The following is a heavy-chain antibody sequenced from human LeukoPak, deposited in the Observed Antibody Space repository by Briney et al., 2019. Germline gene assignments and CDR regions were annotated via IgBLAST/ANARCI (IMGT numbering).Heavy chain of an antibody. CDR1: GFTFDDYA. D-gene: IGHD3-9*01. CDR2: ISWNSGSI. J-gene: IGHJ4*02. Sequence: GGSLRLSCAASGFTFDDYAMHWVRQAPGEGLEWVSGISWNSGSIGYADSVKGRFTISRDNAKNSLYLQMNSLRAEDTALYYCAKAPADWFDYWGQGTLVTVSS. CDR3: AKAPADWFDY. V-gene: IGHV3-9*01.